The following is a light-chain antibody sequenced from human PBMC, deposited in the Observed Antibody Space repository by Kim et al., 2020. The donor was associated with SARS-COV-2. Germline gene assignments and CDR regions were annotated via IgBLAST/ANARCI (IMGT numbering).Light chain of an antibody. CDR3: QQYDSSPPWA. CDR2: DAS. Sequence: PGERATLSCRASQSVSSNFFAWYQQKPGQAPRLLIYDASTRASGIPDRFSGGGSGTDFTLTISSLEPEDFAVYYCQQYDSSPPWAFGQGTKVDIK. V-gene: IGKV3-20*01. CDR1: QSVSSNF. J-gene: IGKJ1*01.